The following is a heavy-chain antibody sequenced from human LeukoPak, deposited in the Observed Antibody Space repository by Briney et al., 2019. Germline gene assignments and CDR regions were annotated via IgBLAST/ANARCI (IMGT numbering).Heavy chain of an antibody. CDR1: GYTFTGYY. Sequence: ASVKVSCKASGYTFTGYYMHWVRQAPGQGLEWMGWINPNSGGTNYAQKFQGRVTMTRDTSISTAYMELSRLRSDDTAVYYCARDPPVVGATFGFVPWGQGTLVTVSS. V-gene: IGHV1-2*02. CDR2: INPNSGGT. J-gene: IGHJ5*02. CDR3: ARDPPVVGATFGFVP. D-gene: IGHD1-26*01.